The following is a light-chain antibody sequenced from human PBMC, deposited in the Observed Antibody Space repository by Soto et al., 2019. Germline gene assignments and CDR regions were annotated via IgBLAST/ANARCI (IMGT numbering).Light chain of an antibody. V-gene: IGLV1-44*01. CDR2: SNT. CDR1: SSNIGSHT. Sequence: QSVLTQPPSASGTPGQTIAISCSGGSSNIGSHTVNWYQQLPGTAPRLLIYSNTQRPSGVPDRFSGSKSGTSASLAISGLRCEYEGDYYCAAWDDSLNGVVFGGGTKLTVL. J-gene: IGLJ2*01. CDR3: AAWDDSLNGVV.